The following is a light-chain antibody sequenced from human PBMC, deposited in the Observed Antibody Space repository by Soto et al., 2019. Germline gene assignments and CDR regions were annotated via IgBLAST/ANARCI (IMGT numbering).Light chain of an antibody. CDR2: DAS. Sequence: DIQMTQSPSSLSASVGDRVTITCQASQDISTFLNWYHHRPGKAPKLLIYDASNLQSGVPSRFSASGAWTDFTFTISSLQPEDVGTYYGQQYDTLSYNFGQGTKLEI. CDR3: QQYDTLSYN. V-gene: IGKV1-33*01. CDR1: QDISTF. J-gene: IGKJ2*01.